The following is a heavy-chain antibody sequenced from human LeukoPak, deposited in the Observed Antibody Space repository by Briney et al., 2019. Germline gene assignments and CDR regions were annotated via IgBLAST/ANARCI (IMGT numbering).Heavy chain of an antibody. V-gene: IGHV3-21*01. J-gene: IGHJ5*02. CDR3: ARDLSGGNWFDP. Sequence: GSLRLSCAASGFTFSYYSMNWVRQAPGKGLEWVSSISSSSSDIYYADSVKGRFTISRDNSKNTLYLQMNSLRAEDTAVYYCARDLSGGNWFDPWGQGTLVTVSS. CDR2: ISSSSSDI. D-gene: IGHD2-15*01. CDR1: GFTFSYYS.